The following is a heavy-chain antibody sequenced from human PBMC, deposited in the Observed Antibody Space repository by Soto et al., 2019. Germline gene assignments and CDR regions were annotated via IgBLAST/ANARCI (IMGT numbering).Heavy chain of an antibody. CDR2: IDYIGST. J-gene: IGHJ1*01. Sequence: QLLLQESGPVLVKPSETLSLTCTVSGGSSSSSSHYWAWIRQPPGKGLEWIANIDYIGSTYSNPSLKSRVALSADRTQNECSVKLSSGTPEEAAMYYCARHVSGSGDQSYFEQWGHGTQV. D-gene: IGHD2-15*01. CDR3: ARHVSGSGDQSYFEQ. CDR1: GGSSSSSSHY. V-gene: IGHV4-39*01.